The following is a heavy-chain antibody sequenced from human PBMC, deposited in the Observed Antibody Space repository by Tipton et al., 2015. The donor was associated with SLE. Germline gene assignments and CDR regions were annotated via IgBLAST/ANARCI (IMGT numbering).Heavy chain of an antibody. CDR1: GGSISSSSYY. CDR3: ATILTGDYYFDY. D-gene: IGHD7-27*01. J-gene: IGHJ4*02. V-gene: IGHV4-39*01. CDR2: IYYSGST. Sequence: LRLSCTASGGSISSSSYYWGWIRQPPGKGLEWIGSIYYSGSTYYNPSLKSRVTISVDTSKNQFSLKLSSVTAADTAVYYCATILTGDYYFDYWGQGTLVTVSS.